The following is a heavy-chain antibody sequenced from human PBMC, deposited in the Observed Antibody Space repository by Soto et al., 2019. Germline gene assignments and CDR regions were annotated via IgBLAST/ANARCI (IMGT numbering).Heavy chain of an antibody. CDR1: GYTFTDYG. CDR3: ARISQIDFWSGYYYFFDY. J-gene: IGHJ4*02. V-gene: IGHV1-18*01. CDR2: ITAFNGNT. D-gene: IGHD3-3*01. Sequence: QVHLVQSGAEVEKPGASVKVSCKASGYTFTDYGISWVRQAPGQGLQWMGWITAFNGNTKYAQQFQGRVTMTTDTSTRTAYMELRSLESDDTAVYYCARISQIDFWSGYYYFFDYWGQGTLVTVSS.